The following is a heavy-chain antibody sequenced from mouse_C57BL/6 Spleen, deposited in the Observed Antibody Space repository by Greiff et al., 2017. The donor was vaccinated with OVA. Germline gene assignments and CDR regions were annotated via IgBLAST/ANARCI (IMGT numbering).Heavy chain of an antibody. CDR2: INPSNGGN. CDR3: ARWAWDGVAY. Sequence: QVQLQQPGTELVKPGASVQLSCKASGYTFTSYWMHWVKQRPGQGLEWIGNINPSNGGNNYNEKFQSKATLTVDKSSITAYMQRSSLTSEDSAVYYCARWAWDGVAYGGQGTLVTVSA. J-gene: IGHJ3*01. V-gene: IGHV1-53*01. CDR1: GYTFTSYW. D-gene: IGHD4-1*01.